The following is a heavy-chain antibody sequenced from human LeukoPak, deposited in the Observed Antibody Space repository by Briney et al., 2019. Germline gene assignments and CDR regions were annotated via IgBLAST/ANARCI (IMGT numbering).Heavy chain of an antibody. CDR3: ARDLARGYSYGYNAFDI. CDR1: GYSFNIYG. V-gene: IGHV1-18*01. CDR2: ITAGNGNT. Sequence: ASVTLSRTSSGYSFNIYGIDWVRQAQRQGQEWVGWITAGNGNTNYAHKVQGRVTMTTDTSTSTAYMELRRLRSDDTAVYFCARDLARGYSYGYNAFDIWGQGTMVTVSS. J-gene: IGHJ3*02. D-gene: IGHD5-18*01.